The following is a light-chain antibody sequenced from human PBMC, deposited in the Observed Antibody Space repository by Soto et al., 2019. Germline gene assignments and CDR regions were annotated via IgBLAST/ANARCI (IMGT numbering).Light chain of an antibody. CDR1: QDISNY. Sequence: DIRMTQSPSSLSASVGDRVTITCQTSQDISNYLNWYQQKPGKAPKLLIYDASNLETGVPSRFSGSGSGTEFTFTISSLQPEDFATYYCQQYDILPLFGQGTKVEIK. CDR2: DAS. V-gene: IGKV1-33*01. J-gene: IGKJ2*01. CDR3: QQYDILPL.